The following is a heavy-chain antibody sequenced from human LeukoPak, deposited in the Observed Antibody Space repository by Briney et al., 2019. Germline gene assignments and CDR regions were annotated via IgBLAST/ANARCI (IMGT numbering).Heavy chain of an antibody. CDR3: ARVSGYYGSGSYPLDY. Sequence: SVKVSCKASGGTFSSYAISWVRQAPGQGLEWMGRIIPILGIANYAQKFQGRVAITADKSTSTAYMELSSLRSEDTAVYYCARVSGYYGSGSYPLDYWGQGTLVNVSS. CDR1: GGTFSSYA. D-gene: IGHD3-10*01. V-gene: IGHV1-69*04. J-gene: IGHJ4*02. CDR2: IIPILGIA.